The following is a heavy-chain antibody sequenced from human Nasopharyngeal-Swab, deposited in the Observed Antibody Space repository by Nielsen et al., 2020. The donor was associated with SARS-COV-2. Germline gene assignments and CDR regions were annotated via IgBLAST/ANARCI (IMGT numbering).Heavy chain of an antibody. D-gene: IGHD6-13*01. CDR3: ATEGAVVEAALTFDK. CDR1: GYTFTSYG. V-gene: IGHV1-18*01. J-gene: IGHJ3*02. CDR2: ISAYNGNT. Sequence: ASVKVSCKASGYTFTSYGISWVRQAPGQGLEWMGWISAYNGNTNYAQKLQGRVTMTTDTSTSTAYMELRSLRSEDTAIYYCATEGAVVEAALTFDKWGQGTTVIVSA.